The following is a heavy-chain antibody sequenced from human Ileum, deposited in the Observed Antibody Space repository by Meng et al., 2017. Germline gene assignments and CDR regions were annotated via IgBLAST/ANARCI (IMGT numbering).Heavy chain of an antibody. CDR3: ARGGLAAAGIDY. Sequence: QVQLVESGGGVVQPGRPLRLSCAASGFTLSSYGMHWVRQAPGKGLEWVAIIWYDGSKKYYADSVRGRFTISRDNSRKTVYLQMNSLRAEDTAVYYCARGGLAAAGIDYWGQGTLVTVSS. CDR1: GFTLSSYG. V-gene: IGHV3-33*01. J-gene: IGHJ4*02. D-gene: IGHD6-13*01. CDR2: IWYDGSKK.